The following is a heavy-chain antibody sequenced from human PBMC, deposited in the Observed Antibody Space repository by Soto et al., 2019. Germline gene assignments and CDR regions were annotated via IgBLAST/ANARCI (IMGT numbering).Heavy chain of an antibody. V-gene: IGHV1-3*05. CDR1: GYTFTSYA. J-gene: IGHJ4*02. CDR3: ARAWVVVTATEY. CDR2: INAGNGNT. D-gene: IGHD2-21*02. Sequence: QVQLVQSGAEEKKPGASVKVSCKASGYTFTSYAMHWVRQAPGQRLEWMGWINAGNGNTKYSQKFQGRVTITRDTSASTAYMELSSLRSEDTAVYYCARAWVVVTATEYWGQGTLVTVSS.